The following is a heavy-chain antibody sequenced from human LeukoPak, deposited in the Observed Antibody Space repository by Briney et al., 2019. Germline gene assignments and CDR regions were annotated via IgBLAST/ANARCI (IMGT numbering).Heavy chain of an antibody. V-gene: IGHV4-59*01. CDR1: GGSMTTYY. Sequence: SETLSLTCTVYGGSMTTYYWTWIRQPPGKGLEWIGYISYSGSTNYNPSLQSRLTISVDTSKNQFSLKLSSVTAADTAVYYCARNNLALNTLDVWGQGTTVTVSS. D-gene: IGHD2-15*01. CDR2: ISYSGST. J-gene: IGHJ6*02. CDR3: ARNNLALNTLDV.